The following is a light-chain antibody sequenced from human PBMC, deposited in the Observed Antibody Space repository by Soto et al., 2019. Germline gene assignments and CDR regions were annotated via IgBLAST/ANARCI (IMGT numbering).Light chain of an antibody. V-gene: IGLV1-51*01. CDR1: SSNIGNNY. J-gene: IGLJ1*01. CDR2: DNN. CDR3: GTWDSSLSAYV. Sequence: QSVLTQPPSVSAAPGQKVTISCSESSSNIGNNYVSWYQQLPGTAPKLLIYDNNKRPSGIPDRFSGSKSGTSATLGITGLQTGDEADYYCGTWDSSLSAYVFGTRTKVTVL.